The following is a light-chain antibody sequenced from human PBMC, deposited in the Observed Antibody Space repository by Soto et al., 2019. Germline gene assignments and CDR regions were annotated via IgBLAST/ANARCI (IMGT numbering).Light chain of an antibody. CDR1: QSIGSS. CDR2: VAS. Sequence: DIQMTQSPSTLSASVGDRVTITCRASQSIGSSLAWYQQKPGKAPNLLIYVASNLESGVPSRFSGSGSGTEFTLTISSLQPDDFAPYYCQQYKLYPWTFGQRTKVEIQ. CDR3: QQYKLYPWT. J-gene: IGKJ1*01. V-gene: IGKV1-5*03.